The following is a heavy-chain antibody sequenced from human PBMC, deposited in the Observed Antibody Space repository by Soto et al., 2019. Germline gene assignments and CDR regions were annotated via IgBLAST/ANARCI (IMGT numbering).Heavy chain of an antibody. CDR2: IMPFFGSG. V-gene: IGHV1-69*13. CDR3: ARDRAGYYSHFVY. CDR1: RGTFTNYA. J-gene: IGHJ4*02. Sequence: SVKVSCKALRGTFTNYAFSWVRQAPGQGLEWMGGIMPFFGSGNYAQKFQGRINITADESTSSVYLELTSLRSEDTAAYYCARDRAGYYSHFVYWGQGTLVTVSS. D-gene: IGHD3-22*01.